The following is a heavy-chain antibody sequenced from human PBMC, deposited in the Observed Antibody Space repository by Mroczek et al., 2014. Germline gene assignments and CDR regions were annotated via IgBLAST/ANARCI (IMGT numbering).Heavy chain of an antibody. V-gene: IGHV1-18*01. CDR2: ISPYNGNT. J-gene: IGHJ6*03. D-gene: IGHD3-3*01. CDR1: GYSFTSYG. Sequence: QVQLVESGAEVKKPGASVKVSCKASGYSFTSYGISWVRQAPGQGLEWMGWISPYNGNTNYAQKLQGRVTMTTDTSTNTAYMELRSLRSDDTAVYYCARPHYDFWSGYYTRGYMDVWGKGTTVTVSS. CDR3: ARPHYDFWSGYYTRGYMDV.